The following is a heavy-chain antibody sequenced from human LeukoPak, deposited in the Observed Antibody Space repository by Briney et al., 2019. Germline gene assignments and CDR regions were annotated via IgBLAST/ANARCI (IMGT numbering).Heavy chain of an antibody. CDR3: AVEGYCSGGSCYTNWFDP. D-gene: IGHD2-15*01. CDR2: ISSSGDTK. CDR1: GFTFSSYS. Sequence: PGGSLRLSCAASGFTFSSYSMNWVRQAPGKGLEWVSYISSSGDTKYYADSVKGRITISGDNAENSLYLQMNSLRDEDTAVYYCAVEGYCSGGSCYTNWFDPWGQGTLVTVSS. V-gene: IGHV3-48*02. J-gene: IGHJ5*02.